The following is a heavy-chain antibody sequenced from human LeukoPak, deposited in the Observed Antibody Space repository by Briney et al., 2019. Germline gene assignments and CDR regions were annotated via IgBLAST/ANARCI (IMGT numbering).Heavy chain of an antibody. J-gene: IGHJ4*02. Sequence: GGSLRLSCGASGFTFSSNSMNWVRQAPGKGLEWLSYISSGSGTIYYAASVRGRFTISRDNARNSLFLQMNSLRAEDTAVYYCVKATDYGDYSIFDYWGQGTLVTVSS. CDR1: GFTFSSNS. D-gene: IGHD4-17*01. CDR2: ISSGSGTI. V-gene: IGHV3-48*01. CDR3: VKATDYGDYSIFDY.